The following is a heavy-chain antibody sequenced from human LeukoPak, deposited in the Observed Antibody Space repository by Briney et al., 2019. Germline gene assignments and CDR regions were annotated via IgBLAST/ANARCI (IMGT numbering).Heavy chain of an antibody. CDR2: IIPIFGTA. CDR3: ATASSSSNLYNWFDP. D-gene: IGHD6-13*01. J-gene: IGHJ5*02. CDR1: GGTFSSYA. Sequence: ASVKVSCKASGGTFSSYAISWVRQAPGQGLEWMGGIIPIFGTANYAQKFQGRVTITTDESTSTAHMELSGLRSEDTAVYYCATASSSSNLYNWFDPWGQGTLVTVSS. V-gene: IGHV1-69*05.